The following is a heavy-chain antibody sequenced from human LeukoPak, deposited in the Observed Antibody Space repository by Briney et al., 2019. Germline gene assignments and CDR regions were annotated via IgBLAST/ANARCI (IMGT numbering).Heavy chain of an antibody. CDR1: GFTVSSNY. Sequence: GGSLRLSCAASGFTVSSNYMSWVRQAPGKGLEWVSIIYSGGSTFYADSVKGRFTISRDNSKNTMYLQMNSLRAEDTAVYYCAKRIQSAMAMGYWGQGTLVTVSS. CDR3: AKRIQSAMAMGY. J-gene: IGHJ4*02. V-gene: IGHV3-53*01. D-gene: IGHD5-18*01. CDR2: IYSGGST.